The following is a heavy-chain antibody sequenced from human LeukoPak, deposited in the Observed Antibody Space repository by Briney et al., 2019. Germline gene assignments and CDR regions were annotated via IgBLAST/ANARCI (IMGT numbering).Heavy chain of an antibody. CDR2: ISASGSSI. CDR3: AKPLQFGGGAFQI. V-gene: IGHV3-23*01. D-gene: IGHD3-10*01. Sequence: GGSLRLSCAASGFSFSSYDMNWVRQAPGKGLEWVSVISASGSSIYFADSVKGRFTISRDNSKNTLYLQMNSLRAEDTAVYYCAKPLQFGGGAFQIWGQGTMVTVSS. CDR1: GFSFSSYD. J-gene: IGHJ3*02.